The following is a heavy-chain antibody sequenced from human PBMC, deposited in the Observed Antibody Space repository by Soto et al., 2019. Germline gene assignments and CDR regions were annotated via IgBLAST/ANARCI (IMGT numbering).Heavy chain of an antibody. CDR1: GFTFSNYA. D-gene: IGHD6-19*01. V-gene: IGHV3-30-3*01. CDR3: ARDLESHSSGWYLHF. CDR2: ISDDGSNK. J-gene: IGHJ4*02. Sequence: QVHLVESGGGVVQPGRSLRLSCAASGFTFSNYALHWVRQAPGKGLEWMTVISDDGSNKIYADSVKGRFSISRDNSKNTLYLQMNSLKHEDTAVYYCARDLESHSSGWYLHFWGQGTLVTVSS.